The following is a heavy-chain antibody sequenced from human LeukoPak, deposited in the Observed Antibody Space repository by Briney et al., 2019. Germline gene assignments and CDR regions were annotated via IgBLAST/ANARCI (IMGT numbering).Heavy chain of an antibody. D-gene: IGHD1-1*01. CDR2: ISSRGSYL. J-gene: IGHJ6*02. CDR1: GFTFSDYY. CDR3: AGNWNLGGLDV. V-gene: IGHV3-21*01. Sequence: GGSLRLSCAASGFTFSDYYMTWVRQAPGKGLEWLSSISSRGSYLHYADSVRGRFTISRDNAKNSLYLQMSSLRPEDTAMYYCAGNWNLGGLDVWGQGTTVTVSS.